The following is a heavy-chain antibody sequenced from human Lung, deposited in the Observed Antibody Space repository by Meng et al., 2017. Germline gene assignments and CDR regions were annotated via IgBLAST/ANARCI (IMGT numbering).Heavy chain of an antibody. CDR1: GGSFSDYY. CDR2: INHSGST. D-gene: IGHD4-11*01. Sequence: HVQLQQCGAGLLQPSETLSLTCVVSGGSFSDYYWSWIRQPPGKGLEWIGEINHSGSTNYNPSLESRATISVDTSQNNLSLKLSSVTAADSAVYYCARGPTTMAHDFDYWGQGTLVTVSS. V-gene: IGHV4-34*01. J-gene: IGHJ4*02. CDR3: ARGPTTMAHDFDY.